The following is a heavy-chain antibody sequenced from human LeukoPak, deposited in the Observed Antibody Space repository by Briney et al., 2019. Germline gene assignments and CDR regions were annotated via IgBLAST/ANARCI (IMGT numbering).Heavy chain of an antibody. CDR1: GFTFSSNW. CDR3: ARVLVAGTGWFDY. J-gene: IGHJ4*02. V-gene: IGHV3-74*01. D-gene: IGHD1-7*01. CDR2: INSDGRST. Sequence: PGGSLRLSCAASGFTFSSNWMHWVRQGPGKGLVWVSRINSDGRSTRYADSVKGRFTISRDNAKNTLYLQMNSLRAEDTAVYYCARVLVAGTGWFDYRGQGTLVTVSP.